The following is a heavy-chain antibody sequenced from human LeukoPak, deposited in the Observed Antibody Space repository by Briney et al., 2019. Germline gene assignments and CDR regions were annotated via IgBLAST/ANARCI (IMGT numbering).Heavy chain of an antibody. CDR1: GFTFSHYA. CDR2: IQSEGNHK. J-gene: IGHJ4*01. Sequence: GWSLRLSCAASGFTFSHYAMHWVRQAPGKGLEWVAFIQSEGNHKYYADSLEGRFTISKDNSKNTLYLQLNSLRDEDTAVYYCARDGTAAGLYFDLWGQGTLVIVSS. D-gene: IGHD6-13*01. V-gene: IGHV3-30*02. CDR3: ARDGTAAGLYFDL.